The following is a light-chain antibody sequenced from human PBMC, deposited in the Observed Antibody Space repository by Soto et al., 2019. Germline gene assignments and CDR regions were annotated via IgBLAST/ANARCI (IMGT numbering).Light chain of an antibody. CDR2: DVS. J-gene: IGLJ2*01. CDR1: SSDIGGYNY. CDR3: CSYSGTSHVV. Sequence: QSALTQPRSVSGSPGQSVTISCTGTSSDIGGYNYVSWYQQHPGKAPKLMIHDVSKRPSGVPDRFSGSKSGNTASLTISGLQADDEAGYYCCSYSGTSHVVFGGGTKLTVL. V-gene: IGLV2-11*01.